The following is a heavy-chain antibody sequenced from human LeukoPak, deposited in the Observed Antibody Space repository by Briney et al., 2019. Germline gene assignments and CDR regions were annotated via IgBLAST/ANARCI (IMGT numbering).Heavy chain of an antibody. Sequence: GASVKVSCKASGYTFTSYDINWVRQATGQGLEWMGWMNPNSGNTGYAQKFQGRVTMTRNTSISTAYMELSSLRSEDTAVYYCARGVSPSDFWSGYYRRTKTYYFDYWGQGTLVTVSS. D-gene: IGHD3-3*01. CDR1: GYTFTSYD. CDR3: ARGVSPSDFWSGYYRRTKTYYFDY. J-gene: IGHJ4*02. V-gene: IGHV1-8*01. CDR2: MNPNSGNT.